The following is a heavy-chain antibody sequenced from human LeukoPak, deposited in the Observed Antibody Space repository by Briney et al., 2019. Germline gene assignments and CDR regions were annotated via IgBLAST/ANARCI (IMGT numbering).Heavy chain of an antibody. D-gene: IGHD3-3*01. CDR1: GFTFSSHW. CDR2: IKDDGSEK. J-gene: IGHJ6*02. V-gene: IGHV3-7*01. Sequence: GGSLRLSCAGSGFTFSSHWMNWVRQAPGKGLEWVASIKDDGSEKHYVDSVSGRFTTSRDNAKNSLHLQMSSLRAEDTAVYYCARRGITISGVLVYHYSGLDVWGQGTTVTVSS. CDR3: ARRGITISGVLVYHYSGLDV.